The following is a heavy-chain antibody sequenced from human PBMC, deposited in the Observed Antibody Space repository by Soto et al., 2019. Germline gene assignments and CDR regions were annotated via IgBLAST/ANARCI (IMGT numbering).Heavy chain of an antibody. V-gene: IGHV4-39*01. J-gene: IGHJ3*02. CDR1: GGSISSSSYY. Sequence: SETLSLTCTVSGGSISSSSYYWGWIRQPPGKGLEWIGSIYYSGSTYYNPSLKSRVTISVDTSKNQFSLKLSSVTAADTAVYYCARHAYYYDSSGYFDHAFDIWGQGTMVTVSS. CDR3: ARHAYYYDSSGYFDHAFDI. D-gene: IGHD3-22*01. CDR2: IYYSGST.